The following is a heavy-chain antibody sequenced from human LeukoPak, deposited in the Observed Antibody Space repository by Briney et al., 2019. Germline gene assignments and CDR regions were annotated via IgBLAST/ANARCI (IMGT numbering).Heavy chain of an antibody. V-gene: IGHV3-7*01. Sequence: PGGSLRLSCAASGFSFSTYWMNWVRQAPGKGLEWVANIKRDGSDKYYVDSAKGRFTISRDNAKNSLYLQMNSLRAEDTAVYYCARVLADDDHSLYRPIDYWGQGTLVTVSS. CDR1: GFSFSTYW. CDR2: IKRDGSDK. CDR3: ARVLADDDHSLYRPIDY. D-gene: IGHD3-3*01. J-gene: IGHJ4*02.